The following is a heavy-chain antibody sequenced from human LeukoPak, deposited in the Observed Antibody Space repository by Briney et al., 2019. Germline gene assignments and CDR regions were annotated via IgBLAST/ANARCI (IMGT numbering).Heavy chain of an antibody. CDR3: ARGAYYYGSGSESHFDY. CDR2: IYTSGST. J-gene: IGHJ4*02. V-gene: IGHV4-61*02. CDR1: GGSISGGTYY. Sequence: SETLSLTCTVSGGSISGGTYYWSWIRQPAGKGLEWIGRIYTSGSTNYNPSLKSRVTISVDTSKNQFSLKLSSVTAADTAVYYCARGAYYYGSGSESHFDYWGQGTLVTVSS. D-gene: IGHD3-10*01.